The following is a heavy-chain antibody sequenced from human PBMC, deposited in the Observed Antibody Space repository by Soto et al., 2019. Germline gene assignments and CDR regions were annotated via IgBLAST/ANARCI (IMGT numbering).Heavy chain of an antibody. Sequence: SETLSLTCTVSGGSISSGGYYWSWIRQHPGKGLEWIGYIYYSGSTYYNPSLKSRVTISVDTSKNQFSLKLSSVTAADTAVYYCARVQGLPQIKFDYWGQGTLVTVSS. J-gene: IGHJ4*02. CDR3: ARVQGLPQIKFDY. D-gene: IGHD5-18*01. CDR1: GGSISSGGYY. CDR2: IYYSGST. V-gene: IGHV4-31*03.